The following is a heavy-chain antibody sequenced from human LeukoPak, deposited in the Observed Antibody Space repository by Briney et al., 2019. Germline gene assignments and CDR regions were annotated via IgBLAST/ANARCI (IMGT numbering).Heavy chain of an antibody. CDR3: ASARLGSGLEGAFDT. CDR1: GGSISSYF. D-gene: IGHD6-25*01. CDR2: IYYSGST. Sequence: SETLSLTCTVSGGSISSYFWSWIRQPPGKGLEWIGYIYYSGSTNYNPSLKSRVTISVDTSKNQFSLKLSSVTAADTAVYYCASARLGSGLEGAFDTWGQGTMVTVSS. V-gene: IGHV4-59*01. J-gene: IGHJ3*02.